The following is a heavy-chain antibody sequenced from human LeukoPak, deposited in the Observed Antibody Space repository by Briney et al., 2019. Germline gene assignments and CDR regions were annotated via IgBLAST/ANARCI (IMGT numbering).Heavy chain of an antibody. CDR3: AIWTSGNY. CDR2: MDPTGSQK. J-gene: IGHJ4*02. Sequence: GGSLRLSCADSQFTFDVSWMNWVRQAPGKGLEWVANMDPTGSQKRYVDSVRGRFTISKDNPGASLYLDMHSLRAEDTAIYYCAIWTSGNYWGQGTLVTVSS. D-gene: IGHD1-1*01. V-gene: IGHV3-7*01. CDR1: QFTFDVSW.